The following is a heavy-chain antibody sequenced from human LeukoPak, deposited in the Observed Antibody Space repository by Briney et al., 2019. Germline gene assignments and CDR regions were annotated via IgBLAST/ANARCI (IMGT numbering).Heavy chain of an antibody. V-gene: IGHV3-7*01. CDR3: ARDRSSGYDDI. Sequence: GGSLRLSCAASGFTFSSYWMSWVRQAPGKGLEWVANIKQDGSEKYYVDSVKGRFTISRDNAKNSLYLQMNSLRAEDTAVYYCARDRSSGYDDIWGQGTMVTVSP. D-gene: IGHD5-12*01. CDR2: IKQDGSEK. J-gene: IGHJ3*02. CDR1: GFTFSSYW.